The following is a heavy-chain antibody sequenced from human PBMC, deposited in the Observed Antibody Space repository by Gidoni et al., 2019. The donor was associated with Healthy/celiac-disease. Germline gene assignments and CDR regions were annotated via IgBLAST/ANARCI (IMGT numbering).Heavy chain of an antibody. CDR2: ISSSSSYI. CDR3: ARDPEMTTVTTGKVDGMDV. CDR1: GFTFSIYS. Sequence: EVQLVESGGGLVKHGGSLRLSCAASGFTFSIYSMTGVRQAPGKGLEWVSSISSSSSYIYYADSGKGRFTISRDNAKNSLYLQMNSLRAEDTAVYYCARDPEMTTVTTGKVDGMDVWGQGTTVTVSS. D-gene: IGHD4-17*01. J-gene: IGHJ6*02. V-gene: IGHV3-21*01.